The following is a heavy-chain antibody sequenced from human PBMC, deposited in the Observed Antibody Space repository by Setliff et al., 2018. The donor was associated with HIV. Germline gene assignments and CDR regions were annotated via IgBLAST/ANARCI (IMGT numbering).Heavy chain of an antibody. J-gene: IGHJ5*02. Sequence: GGSLRLSCAASGFSVSSPYMSWVRQAPGKGLEWVSVIYSGDSGGSTYYADSVKGRFTISRDNSKNTLYLQMNSLRAEDTAVYYCARDKGSSGWSAWGQGTLVTVSS. CDR2: IYSGDSGGST. D-gene: IGHD6-19*01. CDR3: ARDKGSSGWSA. CDR1: GFSVSSPY. V-gene: IGHV3-53*05.